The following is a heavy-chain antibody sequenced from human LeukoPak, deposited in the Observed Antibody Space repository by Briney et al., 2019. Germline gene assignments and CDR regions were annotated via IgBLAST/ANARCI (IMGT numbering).Heavy chain of an antibody. Sequence: PSETLSLTCTVSGGSISSGSYYWSWIRQPAGKGLEWIGCIYSGGSTNYNPSLKSRVSISVDTSKNQFSLRLSSVTAADTAVYYCARDSYSSSYYFDYWGQGTLVTVSS. J-gene: IGHJ4*02. CDR1: GGSISSGSYY. V-gene: IGHV4-61*02. D-gene: IGHD6-13*01. CDR3: ARDSYSSSYYFDY. CDR2: IYSGGST.